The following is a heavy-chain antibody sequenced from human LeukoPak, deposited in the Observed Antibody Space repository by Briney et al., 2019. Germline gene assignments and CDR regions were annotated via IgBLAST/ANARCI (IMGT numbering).Heavy chain of an antibody. V-gene: IGHV3-66*02. J-gene: IGHJ3*02. Sequence: GGSLRLTCAASGFTVSSNYMSWVRQAPGKGLEWVSVIYSGGSTYYADSVKGRFTISRDNSKNTLYLQMNSLRAEDTALYYCARDYYDDAFDIWGQGTMVTVSS. CDR1: GFTVSSNY. CDR3: ARDYYDDAFDI. CDR2: IYSGGST. D-gene: IGHD3-22*01.